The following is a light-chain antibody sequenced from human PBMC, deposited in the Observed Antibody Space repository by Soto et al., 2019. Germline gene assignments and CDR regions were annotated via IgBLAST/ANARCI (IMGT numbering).Light chain of an antibody. CDR3: SSDTSSSTLYVV. Sequence: QSALTQPASVSGSPGQSITISCTGTSSDVGGYNYVSWYQQHPGKAPKLMIYDVSNRPSGISNRFSGSKSGNTASLTISGLQAEDEADYYCSSDTSSSTLYVVFGGGTKLTV. CDR2: DVS. J-gene: IGLJ2*01. V-gene: IGLV2-14*01. CDR1: SSDVGGYNY.